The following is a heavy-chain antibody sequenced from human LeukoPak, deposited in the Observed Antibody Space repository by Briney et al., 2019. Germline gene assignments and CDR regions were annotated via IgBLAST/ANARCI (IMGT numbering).Heavy chain of an antibody. CDR1: GFTFSSYA. Sequence: GGSLRLSCAASGFTFSSYAMTWVRQAPGKGLEWVSAISNSGGSTNYADSVKGRFTISRDNSENTLSLEMTSLRTEDTAVYFCAKVRAYNSGYFDYWGQGALVTVSS. J-gene: IGHJ4*02. D-gene: IGHD6-19*01. V-gene: IGHV3-23*01. CDR3: AKVRAYNSGYFDY. CDR2: ISNSGGST.